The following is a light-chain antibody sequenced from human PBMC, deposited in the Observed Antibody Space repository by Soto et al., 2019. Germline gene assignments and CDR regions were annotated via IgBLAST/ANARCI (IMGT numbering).Light chain of an antibody. CDR3: SSYTDNSTVI. Sequence: QSVLTQPASVSGSPGQSITISCIGTSSDIGGYTYVSWYRQHPGTAPKLMIYEVTNRPSGVSNRFSGSKSGNTASLTISGLQAEDEDHYYCSSYTDNSTVIFGGGTKLTVL. CDR1: SSDIGGYTY. V-gene: IGLV2-14*01. CDR2: EVT. J-gene: IGLJ2*01.